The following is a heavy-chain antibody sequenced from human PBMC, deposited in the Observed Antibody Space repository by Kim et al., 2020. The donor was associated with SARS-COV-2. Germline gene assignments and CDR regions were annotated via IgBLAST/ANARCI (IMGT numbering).Heavy chain of an antibody. J-gene: IGHJ4*02. CDR2: MHPGDSDT. CDR1: GYTFTTYW. Sequence: GESLKISCQGSGYTFTTYWIAWVRQMPGKGLEWMGIMHPGDSDTRYSPPFQGQVTMSADKSINTAYLYLSSLKASDTAMYYCARRYDSSGYHVDFWGQGTAVTVSS. D-gene: IGHD3-22*01. CDR3: ARRYDSSGYHVDF. V-gene: IGHV5-51*01.